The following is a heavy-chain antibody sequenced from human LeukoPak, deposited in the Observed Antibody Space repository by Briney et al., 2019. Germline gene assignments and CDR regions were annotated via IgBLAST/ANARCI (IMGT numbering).Heavy chain of an antibody. J-gene: IGHJ4*02. D-gene: IGHD6-13*01. Sequence: GGSLRLSCAASGFTLSSYAMSWVRQAPGKGLEWVSAISGSGGSTYYADSVKGRFTISRDNSKNTLYLQMNSLRAEDTAVYYCAKKELMFPIAAAVVYWGQGTLVTVSS. CDR1: GFTLSSYA. CDR3: AKKELMFPIAAAVVY. CDR2: ISGSGGST. V-gene: IGHV3-23*01.